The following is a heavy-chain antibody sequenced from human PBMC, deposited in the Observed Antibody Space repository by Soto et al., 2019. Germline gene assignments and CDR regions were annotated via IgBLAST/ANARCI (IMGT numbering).Heavy chain of an antibody. Sequence: EVQLLESGGGLVQPGGSLRLSCAASGFTFSSYAMSWVRQAPGKGLEWVSAISGSGGSTYYADSVKGRFTISRDNSKNTLYLQMNSLRAEDTAVYYCAKTARLFYSSSPGRFDPWGQGTLVTVSS. J-gene: IGHJ5*02. CDR3: AKTARLFYSSSPGRFDP. CDR1: GFTFSSYA. D-gene: IGHD6-6*01. V-gene: IGHV3-23*01. CDR2: ISGSGGST.